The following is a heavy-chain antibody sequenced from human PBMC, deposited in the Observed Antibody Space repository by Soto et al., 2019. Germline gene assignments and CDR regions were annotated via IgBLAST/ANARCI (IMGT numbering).Heavy chain of an antibody. V-gene: IGHV4-34*01. J-gene: IGHJ4*02. CDR1: GGSFSGYY. CDR2: INHSGST. CDR3: ARFYGSGSYSTY. D-gene: IGHD3-10*01. Sequence: SETLSLTCAVYGGSFSGYYWSWIRQPPGKGLEWIGEINHSGSTNYNPSLKSRVTISVDTSKNQFSLKLSSVTAADTAVYYCARFYGSGSYSTYWGQRTLVTVSS.